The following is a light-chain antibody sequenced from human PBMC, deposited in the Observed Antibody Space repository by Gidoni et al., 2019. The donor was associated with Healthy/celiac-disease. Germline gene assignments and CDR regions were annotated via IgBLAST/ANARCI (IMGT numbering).Light chain of an antibody. CDR3: QQYNNWPRT. Sequence: IVMTQSPATLSVSPGERATPSCRASQSVSSYLAWYQQKPGQAPRLLIYGASPRATGIPARFSGSGSGTEFTLTISSLQPEDFAVYYCQQYNNWPRTFGQGTKVEIK. J-gene: IGKJ1*01. V-gene: IGKV3-15*01. CDR1: QSVSSY. CDR2: GAS.